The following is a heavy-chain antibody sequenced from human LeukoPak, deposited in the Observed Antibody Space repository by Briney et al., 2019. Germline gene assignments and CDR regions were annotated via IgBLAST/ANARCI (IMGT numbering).Heavy chain of an antibody. CDR2: ISAGKGNT. V-gene: IGHV1-3*01. D-gene: IGHD2-2*01. CDR1: EYTFSSYS. Sequence: ASLKVSCTASEYTFSSYSIHWVRQAPGQRLEWMGWISAGKGNTKYSQKLQGRVTITGDTSASTAYMELSSLRSEDTAVYYCARGSCSSTSCFMDVWGQGTTVTVSS. J-gene: IGHJ6*02. CDR3: ARGSCSSTSCFMDV.